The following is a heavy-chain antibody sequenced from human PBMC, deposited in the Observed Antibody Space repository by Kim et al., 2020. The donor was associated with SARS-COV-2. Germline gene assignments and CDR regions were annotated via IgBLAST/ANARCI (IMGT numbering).Heavy chain of an antibody. D-gene: IGHD3-3*02. Sequence: SETLSLTCTVSGGSISSSSYYWGWIRQPPGKGLEWIGSIYYSGSTYYNPSLKSRVTISVDTSKNQFSLKLSSVTAADTAVYYCARQTGNRIFGVLTENWFDPWGQGTLVTVSS. V-gene: IGHV4-39*01. J-gene: IGHJ5*02. CDR1: GGSISSSSYY. CDR3: ARQTGNRIFGVLTENWFDP. CDR2: IYYSGST.